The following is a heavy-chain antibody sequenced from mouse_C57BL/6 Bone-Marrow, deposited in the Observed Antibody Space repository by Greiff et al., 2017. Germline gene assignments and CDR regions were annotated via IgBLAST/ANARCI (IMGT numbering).Heavy chain of an antibody. CDR2: IYPGGGYT. Sequence: VQLQQSGAELVRPGTSVKMSCKASGYTFTNYWIGWAKQRPGHGLEWIGDIYPGGGYTNYNEKFKGKATLTADESSSTAYMQFSSLTSEDSAIYYCARNPSYAMDYWGQGTSVTVSS. CDR3: ARNPSYAMDY. CDR1: GYTFTNYW. V-gene: IGHV1-63*01. J-gene: IGHJ4*01.